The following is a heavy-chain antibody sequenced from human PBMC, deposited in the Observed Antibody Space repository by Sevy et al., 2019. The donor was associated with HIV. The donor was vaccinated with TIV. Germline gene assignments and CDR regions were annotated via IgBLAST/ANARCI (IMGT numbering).Heavy chain of an antibody. D-gene: IGHD6-19*01. J-gene: IGHJ3*02. Sequence: GGSLRLSCAASGFTFSSYAMHWVRQAPGKGLEWVAVISYDGSNKYYEDSVKGRFTISRDNSKNTLYLQMNSLRAEDTAVYYCAREMIAVAGRDAFDIWGQGTMVTVSS. CDR1: GFTFSSYA. CDR3: AREMIAVAGRDAFDI. V-gene: IGHV3-30-3*01. CDR2: ISYDGSNK.